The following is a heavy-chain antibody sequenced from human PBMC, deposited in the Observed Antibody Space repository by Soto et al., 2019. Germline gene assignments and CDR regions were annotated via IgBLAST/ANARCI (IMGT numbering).Heavy chain of an antibody. CDR3: ARVSSGWPQAGY. V-gene: IGHV1-18*04. Sequence: ASVKVSCKASGYTFTSHGISWVRQAPGQGLEWMGWISAYNGNTNYAQKLQGRVTMTTDTSTSTAYMELRSLRSDDTAVYYCARVSSGWPQAGYWGQGTLVTVSS. CDR1: GYTFTSHG. D-gene: IGHD6-19*01. CDR2: ISAYNGNT. J-gene: IGHJ4*02.